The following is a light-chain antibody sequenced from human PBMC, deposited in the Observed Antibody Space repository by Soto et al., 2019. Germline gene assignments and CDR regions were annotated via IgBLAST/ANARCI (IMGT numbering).Light chain of an antibody. CDR1: QSVSSSY. V-gene: IGKV3-20*01. CDR3: QLYGSSPPFT. CDR2: GAS. J-gene: IGKJ3*01. Sequence: DIVLTQSPGTLSLSPGERATLSCRASQSVSSSYFAWYQRKPGQAPRLLIHGASSRATGIPDRFSGSGSGTDFTLTISRLEPEDVAVYYCQLYGSSPPFTFGPGTKVDIK.